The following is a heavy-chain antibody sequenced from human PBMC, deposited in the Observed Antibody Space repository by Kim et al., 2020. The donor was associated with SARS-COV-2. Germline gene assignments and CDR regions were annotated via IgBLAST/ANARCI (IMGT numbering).Heavy chain of an antibody. D-gene: IGHD4-4*01. J-gene: IGHJ5*02. CDR2: IWYDGTKK. Sequence: GGSLRLSCAASGFTFSSYGMHWVRQAPGKGLEWVAFIWYDGTKKYYADSVKGRFTLSRDNPKNTVYLQMNSLRAEDTAVYYCARNTHDYSAVLDPWGQGTLVTVSS. CDR3: ARNTHDYSAVLDP. CDR1: GFTFSSYG. V-gene: IGHV3-33*01.